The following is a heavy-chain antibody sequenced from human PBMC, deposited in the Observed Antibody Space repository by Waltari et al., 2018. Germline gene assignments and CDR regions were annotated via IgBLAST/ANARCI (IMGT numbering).Heavy chain of an antibody. V-gene: IGHV3-21*01. Sequence: EVQLVESGGGLVKPGGSLRLSCAASGFTFSSYSMNWVRQAPGKGLEWVSSISSSSSYIYYADSVKGRFTISRDNAKNSLYLQMNSLRAEDTAVYYCARALIAVAGSYWYFDLWGRGTLVTVSS. J-gene: IGHJ2*01. CDR1: GFTFSSYS. CDR2: ISSSSSYI. D-gene: IGHD6-19*01. CDR3: ARALIAVAGSYWYFDL.